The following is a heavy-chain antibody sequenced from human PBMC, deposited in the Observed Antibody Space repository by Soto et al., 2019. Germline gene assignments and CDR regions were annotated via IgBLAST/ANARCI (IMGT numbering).Heavy chain of an antibody. CDR3: ARDLGYCRSGTCYREWFDP. CDR1: GYAFTTHG. CDR2: VRGDNGHT. D-gene: IGHD2-15*01. Sequence: QVHLVQSGAEVKKPGASVKVSCQGSGYAFTTHGISWVRQVPGQGLEWMGWVRGDNGHTNYAQSLQGRVTMTTDTSTNTAYMELRSLRSDDTAVYYCARDLGYCRSGTCYREWFDPWGQGTLVTVSS. J-gene: IGHJ5*02. V-gene: IGHV1-18*01.